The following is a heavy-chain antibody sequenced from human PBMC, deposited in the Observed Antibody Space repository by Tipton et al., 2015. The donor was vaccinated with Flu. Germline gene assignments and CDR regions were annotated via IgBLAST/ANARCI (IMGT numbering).Heavy chain of an antibody. J-gene: IGHJ4*02. CDR1: GGSFSGYY. CDR3: ARSLRYSPGPGAFDY. V-gene: IGHV4-34*01. Sequence: GLVKPSETLPLTCAVYGGSFSGYYWSWIRQPPGKGLEWIGEINHSGSTNYNPSLKSRVTISVDTSKNQFSLKLSSVTAADTAVYYCARSLRYSPGPGAFDYWGQGTLVTVSS. CDR2: INHSGST. D-gene: IGHD3-9*01.